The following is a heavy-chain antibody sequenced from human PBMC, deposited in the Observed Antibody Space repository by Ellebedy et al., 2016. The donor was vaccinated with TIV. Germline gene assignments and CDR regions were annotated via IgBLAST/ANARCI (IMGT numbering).Heavy chain of an antibody. Sequence: GESLKISCAASGFTFSRYAMTWVRQTPGKGLEWVSGMHGSGRGISYSESVKGRFIISRDNSKNILYLQMNSLRAEDTAIYYCAKDRPSDYWGQGTLVTVSS. V-gene: IGHV3-23*01. CDR3: AKDRPSDY. J-gene: IGHJ4*02. CDR2: MHGSGRGI. CDR1: GFTFSRYA.